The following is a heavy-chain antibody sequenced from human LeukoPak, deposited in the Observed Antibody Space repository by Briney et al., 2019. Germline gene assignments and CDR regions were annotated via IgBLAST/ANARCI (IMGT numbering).Heavy chain of an antibody. J-gene: IGHJ6*02. CDR3: ARHERSGLRFFYYYGMDV. V-gene: IGHV4-39*01. Sequence: PSETLSLTCTSSDGSISSSSYYWGWIRQPPGKGLEWIGSLYYSGSTYYNPSLKSRVTISVDTSKNQFSLKLSSVTAADTAVYYCARHERSGLRFFYYYGMDVWGQGTTVTVSS. D-gene: IGHD4-17*01. CDR1: DGSISSSSYY. CDR2: LYYSGST.